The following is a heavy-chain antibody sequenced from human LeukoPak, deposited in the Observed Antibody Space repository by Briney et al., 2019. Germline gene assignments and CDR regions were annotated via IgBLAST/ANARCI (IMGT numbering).Heavy chain of an antibody. Sequence: SETLSLTCTVSGYSISSGYYWGWIRQPPGKGLEWIGSIYHSGSTYYNPSLKSRVTISVDTSKNQFSLKLSSVTAADTAVYYCARHVLRYFDWLFGPVDAFDIWGQGTMVTLSS. CDR3: ARHVLRYFDWLFGPVDAFDI. J-gene: IGHJ3*02. CDR2: IYHSGST. D-gene: IGHD3-9*01. CDR1: GYSISSGYY. V-gene: IGHV4-38-2*02.